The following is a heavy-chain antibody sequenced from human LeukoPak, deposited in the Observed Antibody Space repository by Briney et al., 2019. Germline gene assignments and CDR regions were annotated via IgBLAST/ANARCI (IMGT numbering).Heavy chain of an antibody. CDR1: GGSFSGYC. V-gene: IGHV4-34*01. Sequence: SETLSLTCAVYGGSFSGYCWSWIRQPPGKGLEWIGEINHSGSTNYNPSLKSRVTISVDTSKNQFSLKLSSVTAADTAVYYCARRAFFYDSSGQYYFDYWGQGTLVTVSS. CDR2: INHSGST. D-gene: IGHD3-22*01. J-gene: IGHJ4*02. CDR3: ARRAFFYDSSGQYYFDY.